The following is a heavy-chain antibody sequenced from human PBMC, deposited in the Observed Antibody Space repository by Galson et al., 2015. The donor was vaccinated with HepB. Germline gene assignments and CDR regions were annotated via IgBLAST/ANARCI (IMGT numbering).Heavy chain of an antibody. J-gene: IGHJ4*02. V-gene: IGHV5-51*01. CDR3: VRGSNWYIFDY. CDR1: GYSFSSYW. Sequence: QSGAEVKKPGGSLKISCKGSGYSFSSYWIGWVRQMSGKGLEWMGIIYPGDSDTRYSPSFQGQVTISADKAITTAYLQWSSLKASDTAMYYCVRGSNWYIFDYWGQGALVTVSS. CDR2: IYPGDSDT. D-gene: IGHD1-1*01.